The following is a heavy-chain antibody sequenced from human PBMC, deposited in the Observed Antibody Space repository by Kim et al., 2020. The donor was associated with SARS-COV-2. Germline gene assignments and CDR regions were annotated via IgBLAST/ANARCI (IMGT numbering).Heavy chain of an antibody. V-gene: IGHV4-39*01. D-gene: IGHD6-13*01. CDR3: ARHGRTRFGSSWPFDY. CDR1: GGSISSSSYY. CDR2: IYYSGST. J-gene: IGHJ4*01. Sequence: SETLSLTCTVSGGSISSSSYYWGWIRQPPGKGLEWIGSIYYSGSTYYNPSLKSRVTISVDTSKNQFSLKLSSVTAADTAVYYCARHGRTRFGSSWPFDY.